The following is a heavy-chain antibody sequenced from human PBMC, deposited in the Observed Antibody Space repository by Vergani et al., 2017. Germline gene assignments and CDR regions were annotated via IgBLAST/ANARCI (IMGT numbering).Heavy chain of an antibody. CDR1: GGSISSSSYY. CDR3: ARGPIVVVPAAILALPYYYYYGMDV. J-gene: IGHJ6*02. CDR2: IYYSGST. V-gene: IGHV4-39*07. Sequence: QLQLQESGPGLVKPSETLSLTCTVSGGSISSSSYYWGWIRQPPGKGLEWIGSIYYSGSTYYNPSLKSRVTISVDTSKNQFSLKLSSVTAADTAVYYCARGPIVVVPAAILALPYYYYYGMDVWGQGTTVTVSS. D-gene: IGHD2-2*01.